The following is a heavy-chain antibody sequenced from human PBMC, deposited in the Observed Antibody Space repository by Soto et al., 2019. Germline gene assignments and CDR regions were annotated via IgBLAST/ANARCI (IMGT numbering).Heavy chain of an antibody. CDR1: GFTVADNY. D-gene: IGHD2-2*01. J-gene: IGHJ6*02. V-gene: IGHV3-53*02. CDR2: TFSGGTT. Sequence: EVQLVETGGSLIQSGGSLRLSCAASGFTVADNYMIWVRQPPGKGLEWVSTTFSGGTTLYASSVKGRFTVSRDISKNTLYLQMNNLRAEDTALYYCARKPPSAIQGWAFGMDVWGQGTTVSVSS. CDR3: ARKPPSAIQGWAFGMDV.